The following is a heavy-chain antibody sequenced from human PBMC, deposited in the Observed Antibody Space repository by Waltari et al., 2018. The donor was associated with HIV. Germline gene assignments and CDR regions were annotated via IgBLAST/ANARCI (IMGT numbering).Heavy chain of an antibody. V-gene: IGHV3-30*02. Sequence: QVQLVESGGGAVQAGGSLRLSCEASECTFGSYGVHWVPQAPGKGLEWVAFIRHDGSNKDYADSVKGRFTITRDNPKNTLYLQMNSLRAEDTAMYYCAKELRFLSRYFGMDVWGQGTTVTVSS. CDR3: AKELRFLSRYFGMDV. J-gene: IGHJ6*02. CDR1: ECTFGSYG. CDR2: IRHDGSNK. D-gene: IGHD3-3*01.